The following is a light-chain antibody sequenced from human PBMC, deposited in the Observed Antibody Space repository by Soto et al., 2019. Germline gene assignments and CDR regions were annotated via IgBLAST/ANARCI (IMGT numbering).Light chain of an antibody. V-gene: IGKV3-15*01. CDR2: GAS. Sequence: EIVMTQSPATLSVSPGERATLSCRASQSVSNNLAWYQKKPGQAPRLLIYGASTRATGIPARFSGSGSGTEFTPTISSLQPEDFAFYYCQQYNNWWTFGQGTRVDIK. J-gene: IGKJ1*01. CDR1: QSVSNN. CDR3: QQYNNWWT.